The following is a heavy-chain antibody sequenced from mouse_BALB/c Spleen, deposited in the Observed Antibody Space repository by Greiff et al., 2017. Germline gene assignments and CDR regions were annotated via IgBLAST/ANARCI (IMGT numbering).Heavy chain of an antibody. CDR1: GFTFSSFG. J-gene: IGHJ4*01. Sequence: EVRVEESGGGLVQPGGSRKLSCAASGFTFSSFGMHWVRQAPEKGLEWVAYISSGSSTIYYADTVKGRFTISRDNPKNTLFLQMTSLRSEDTAMYYCARWDTGGNYGDYWGQGTSVTVSS. CDR2: ISSGSSTI. D-gene: IGHD2-1*01. V-gene: IGHV5-17*02. CDR3: ARWDTGGNYGDY.